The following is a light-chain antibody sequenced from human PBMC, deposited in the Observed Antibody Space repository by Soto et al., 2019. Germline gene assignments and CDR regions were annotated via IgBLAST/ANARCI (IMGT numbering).Light chain of an antibody. V-gene: IGKV3-11*01. CDR2: DAS. CDR3: QQRSNWPPLT. J-gene: IGKJ4*01. CDR1: QSVSSY. Sequence: ELVLTQSPATLSLSPGERATLSCRASQSVSSYLSWYQQKPGQAPRLLIYDASNMDTGIPARFSGRGSGTDFTLTISSLEPEDVAVYYCQQRSNWPPLTFGGGTKVEIK.